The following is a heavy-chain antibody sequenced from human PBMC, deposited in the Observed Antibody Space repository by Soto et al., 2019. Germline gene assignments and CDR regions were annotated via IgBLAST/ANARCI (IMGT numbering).Heavy chain of an antibody. J-gene: IGHJ4*02. CDR3: ISFCSSCFFDY. V-gene: IGHV3-73*01. CDR2: IRSKANSYAT. Sequence: PGESLKISCAASGFTFRASAMHWVRQASGKGLEWVGRIRSKANSYATEYAASVQGRFTISRDDSKNTAYLHMNNLKTEDTAVYYCISFCSSCFFDYWGQGTPVTVSS. CDR1: GFTFRASA. D-gene: IGHD6-13*01.